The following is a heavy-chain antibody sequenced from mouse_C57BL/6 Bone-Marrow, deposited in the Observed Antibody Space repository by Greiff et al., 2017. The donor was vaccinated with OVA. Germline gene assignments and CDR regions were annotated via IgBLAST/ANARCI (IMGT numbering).Heavy chain of an antibody. CDR2: IDPENGDT. CDR3: THFYFDY. V-gene: IGHV14-4*01. CDR1: GFNIKDDY. J-gene: IGHJ2*01. Sequence: VQLKESGAELVRPGASVKLSCTASGFNIKDDYMHWVKQRPEQGLEWIGWIDPENGDTEYASKFQGKATITADTSSNTAYLQLSSLTSEDTAVYYCTHFYFDYWGQGTTLTVSS.